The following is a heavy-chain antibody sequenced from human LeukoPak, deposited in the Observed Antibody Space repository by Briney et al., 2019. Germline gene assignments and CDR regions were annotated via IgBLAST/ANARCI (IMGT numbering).Heavy chain of an antibody. V-gene: IGHV3-48*03. J-gene: IGHJ4*02. CDR3: AREMRYDDGYYECYFDH. CDR1: GFTYSGYE. D-gene: IGHD4-17*01. Sequence: GGSLRLSYACSGFTYSGYEMNWVRQAPGKGLEWVSYIGSSAKTKFYADSVKGRFTISRDNAKNSLYLQMNSLRADDTAVYYCAREMRYDDGYYECYFDHRGQGSMVTVSS. CDR2: IGSSAKTK.